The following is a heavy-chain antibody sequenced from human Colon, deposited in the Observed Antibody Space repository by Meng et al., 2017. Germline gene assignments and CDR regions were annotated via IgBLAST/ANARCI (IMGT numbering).Heavy chain of an antibody. CDR3: ARTNYGDYNWFDP. CDR2: IYYSGST. Sequence: QLQEAGPGQVKPSKTLSLTCTVSGGSISSGGFYWSWIRQHPGKGLEWIGYIYYSGSTYYNPSLRSRVAISIDTSKNQFSLKLTSVTAADTAVYFCARTNYGDYNWFDPWGQGTLVTVSS. D-gene: IGHD4-17*01. J-gene: IGHJ5*02. V-gene: IGHV4-31*03. CDR1: GGSISSGGFY.